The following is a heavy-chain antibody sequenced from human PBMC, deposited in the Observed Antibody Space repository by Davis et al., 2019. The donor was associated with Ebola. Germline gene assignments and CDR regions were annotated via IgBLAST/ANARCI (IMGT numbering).Heavy chain of an antibody. D-gene: IGHD4-17*01. Sequence: GESLKISCAASGFTFSNYAMHWVRQAPGKGPEWLAVISHDGNYKYYADSVKGRFTISRDNAKNTLYLQMNSLRAEDTALYYCAKDKTTVTQYWYLDLWGRGTLVTVSS. V-gene: IGHV3-30*18. CDR1: GFTFSNYA. CDR3: AKDKTTVTQYWYLDL. J-gene: IGHJ2*01. CDR2: ISHDGNYK.